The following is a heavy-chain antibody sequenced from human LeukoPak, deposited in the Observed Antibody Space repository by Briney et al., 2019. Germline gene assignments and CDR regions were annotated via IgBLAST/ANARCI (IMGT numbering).Heavy chain of an antibody. CDR3: ARPYGGNPGYFDY. CDR2: IYYSGTT. V-gene: IGHV4-39*01. D-gene: IGHD4-23*01. J-gene: IGHJ4*02. CDR1: GGSISSSSEY. Sequence: NPSETLSLTCTIAGGSISSSSEYCGWIRQPPGKGLEWIGNIYYSGTTYYNSSLKSRVTISVDTSKSQFSLKLSSVTAADTAVYYCARPYGGNPGYFDYWGQGTLVTVSS.